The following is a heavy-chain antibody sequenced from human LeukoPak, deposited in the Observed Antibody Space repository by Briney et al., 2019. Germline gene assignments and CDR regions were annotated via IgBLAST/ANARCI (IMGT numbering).Heavy chain of an antibody. J-gene: IGHJ6*03. CDR1: GFSFSSHG. V-gene: IGHV3-23*01. D-gene: IGHD3-10*01. CDR2: IGGSGDKT. CDR3: ARDRTRKVRGDYMDV. Sequence: GGSLRLSCAASGFSFSSHGMNWVRQAPGKGLEWVSGIGGSGDKTYYADSVKGRFTISRDNSKNTLYLQMNSLRAEDTAVYYCARDRTRKVRGDYMDVWGKGTTVTISS.